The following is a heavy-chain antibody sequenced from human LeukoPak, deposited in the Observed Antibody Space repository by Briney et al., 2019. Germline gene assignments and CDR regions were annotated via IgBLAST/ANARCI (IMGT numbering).Heavy chain of an antibody. CDR2: VYNRGTT. J-gene: IGHJ5*02. CDR3: ARDYGGNSGEFDP. D-gene: IGHD4-23*01. CDR1: GGSITSYY. V-gene: IGHV4-59*01. Sequence: SETLSLTCSVSGGSITSYYWSWIRQSPMKGLEWIGSVYNRGTTYYNPSLKSRVTISGDTSKNQLSLRMTYVTTTETAVYFCARDYGGNSGEFDPWGQGTLVTVSS.